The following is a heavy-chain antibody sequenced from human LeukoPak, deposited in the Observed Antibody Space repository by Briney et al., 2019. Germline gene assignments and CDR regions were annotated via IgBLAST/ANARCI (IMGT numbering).Heavy chain of an antibody. CDR3: ARAYSSSWYDDY. J-gene: IGHJ4*02. Sequence: GGSLRLSCAASGFTLSSYWMSWVRQAPGKGLEWVTNIKKDGSEKFYVDSVKGRFTISRDNAKNSLYLQMNSLRAEDTAVYYCARAYSSSWYDDYWGQGTLVTVSS. V-gene: IGHV3-7*03. CDR1: GFTLSSYW. CDR2: IKKDGSEK. D-gene: IGHD6-13*01.